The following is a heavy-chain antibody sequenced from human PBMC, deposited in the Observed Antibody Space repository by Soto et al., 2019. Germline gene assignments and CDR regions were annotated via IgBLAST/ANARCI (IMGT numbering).Heavy chain of an antibody. J-gene: IGHJ4*02. V-gene: IGHV3-30*18. CDR3: AKSEGVNTAMDDY. CDR1: GFTFSSYG. D-gene: IGHD5-18*01. Sequence: QVQLVESGGGVVQPGRSLRLSCAASGFTFSSYGMHWVRQAPGKGLEWVAVISYDGSNKYYADSVKGRFTISRDNSKNTLYLQMNSLRAGDTAVYYCAKSEGVNTAMDDYWGQGTLVTVSS. CDR2: ISYDGSNK.